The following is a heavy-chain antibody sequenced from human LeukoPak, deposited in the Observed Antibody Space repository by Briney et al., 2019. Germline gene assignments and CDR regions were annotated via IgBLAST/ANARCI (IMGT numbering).Heavy chain of an antibody. CDR2: IRAKSGNT. Sequence: GASVKLSCKASGYTFTSYGIRGVRRAPGQGLEGMGWIRAKSGNTNYAEKFQGRVTMTTDTSWSTACMELRSLRSDDAAVYYCARRQEDDAFDIWGEGTMVTVSS. J-gene: IGHJ3*02. V-gene: IGHV1-18*01. CDR1: GYTFTSYG. CDR3: ARRQEDDAFDI.